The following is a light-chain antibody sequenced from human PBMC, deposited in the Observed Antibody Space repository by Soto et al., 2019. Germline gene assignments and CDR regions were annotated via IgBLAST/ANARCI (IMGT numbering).Light chain of an antibody. J-gene: IGLJ3*02. V-gene: IGLV2-14*01. CDR1: SSDVGGYNY. CDR2: EVS. Sequence: QSALTQPASVSGSPGQSITISCTGTSSDVGGYNYVSWYQQHPGKAPKLMIYEVSNRPSGVSNRFSGSKSGNTASLTISGLQAEEEADYYCSSYTSSSIWVFSGGPKVTVL. CDR3: SSYTSSSIWV.